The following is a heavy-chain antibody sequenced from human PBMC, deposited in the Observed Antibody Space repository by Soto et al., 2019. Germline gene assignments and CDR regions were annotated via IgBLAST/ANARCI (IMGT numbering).Heavy chain of an antibody. CDR2: IKQDGSEK. J-gene: IGHJ6*03. D-gene: IGHD4-4*01. Sequence: GGSLRLSCAASGFTFSSYWMSWVRQAPGKGLEWVANIKQDGSEKYYVDSVKGRFTISRDNAKNSLYLQMNSLRAEDTAVYYCARIADYSNYNYYYYMDVWGKGTTVTVSS. CDR3: ARIADYSNYNYYYYMDV. CDR1: GFTFSSYW. V-gene: IGHV3-7*01.